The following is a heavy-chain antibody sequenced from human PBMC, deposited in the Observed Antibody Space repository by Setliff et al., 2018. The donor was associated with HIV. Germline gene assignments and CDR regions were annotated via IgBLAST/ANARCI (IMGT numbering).Heavy chain of an antibody. V-gene: IGHV4-59*04. CDR3: ARTNKAAPASAGFDV. CDR2: IYYSGTT. D-gene: IGHD6-25*01. Sequence: LSLTCSVSGGSFSGYYWSWIRQPPGKGLEWIGSIYYSGTTYYNPSLKSRVIISVDTSRNHFSLTLNSVTAADTAIYYCARTNKAAPASAGFDVWGQGTMVTVSS. J-gene: IGHJ3*01. CDR1: GGSFSGYY.